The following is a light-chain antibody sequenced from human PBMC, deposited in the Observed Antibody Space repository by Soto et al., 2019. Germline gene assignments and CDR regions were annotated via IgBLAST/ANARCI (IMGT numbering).Light chain of an antibody. Sequence: EIVMTQSPATLSVSPGERATLSCRASQSVSSNLAWYQQKPGQAPRILIYGESTRATGIPDRLSGSGSGTELTLTISSLQPDDFATYYCQNYNSYSEACGQGTKVDIK. V-gene: IGKV3-15*01. CDR2: GES. CDR1: QSVSSN. CDR3: QNYNSYSEA. J-gene: IGKJ1*01.